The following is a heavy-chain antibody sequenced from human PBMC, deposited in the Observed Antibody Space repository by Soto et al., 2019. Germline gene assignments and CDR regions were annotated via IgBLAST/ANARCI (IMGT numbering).Heavy chain of an antibody. J-gene: IGHJ6*02. Sequence: GGSLRLSCAVSGFTFSDYGMHWVRQTPGKGLEWVAVIWYDGSRKYYTDSVKGRFTISRDNSENTLYLQMNSLRAEDTAVYYCARSHCSSSGCYYYGVDVCGQGTTVTVSS. CDR3: ARSHCSSSGCYYYGVDV. CDR1: GFTFSDYG. CDR2: IWYDGSRK. V-gene: IGHV3-33*01. D-gene: IGHD2-2*01.